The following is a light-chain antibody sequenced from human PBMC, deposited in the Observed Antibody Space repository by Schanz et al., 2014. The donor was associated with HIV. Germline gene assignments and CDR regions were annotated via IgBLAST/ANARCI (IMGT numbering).Light chain of an antibody. CDR2: QDS. CDR1: KLGDKY. CDR3: QVWDSSSDQGV. V-gene: IGLV3-1*01. J-gene: IGLJ2*01. Sequence: SYELTQPPSVSVSPGQTASITCSGDKLGDKYACWYQQKPGQSPVLVIYQDSKRPSGIPERFSGSNSGNTATLTISGTQAMDEADYYCQVWDSSSDQGVFGGGTKLTVL.